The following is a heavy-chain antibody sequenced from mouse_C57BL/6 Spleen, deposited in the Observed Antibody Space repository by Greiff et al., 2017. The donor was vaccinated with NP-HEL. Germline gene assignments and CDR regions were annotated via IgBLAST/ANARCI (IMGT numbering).Heavy chain of an antibody. V-gene: IGHV1-54*01. CDR1: GYAFTNYL. Sequence: QVQLQQSGAELVRPGTSVKVSCKASGYAFTNYLIEWVKQRPGQGLEWIGVINPGSGGTNYNEKFKGKATLTADKSSSTAYMQLSSLTSEDSAVYFCARRIYYGNHGAMDYWGQGTSVTVSS. D-gene: IGHD2-1*01. CDR3: ARRIYYGNHGAMDY. J-gene: IGHJ4*01. CDR2: INPGSGGT.